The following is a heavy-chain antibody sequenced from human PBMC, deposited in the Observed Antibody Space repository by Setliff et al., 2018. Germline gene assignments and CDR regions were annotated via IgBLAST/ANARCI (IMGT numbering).Heavy chain of an antibody. D-gene: IGHD5-18*01. CDR2: TIPNFGTT. J-gene: IGHJ6*03. CDR1: GGTFSSYG. V-gene: IGHV1-69*05. Sequence: SVKVSCKASGGTFSSYGISWVRQAPGQGLEWLGGTIPNFGTTNYAQEFQGRVTIITDESTSTAYMELSSLRFEDTAVYYCAREGVDTRSSTDYRYYMDVWGKGTTVTISS. CDR3: AREGVDTRSSTDYRYYMDV.